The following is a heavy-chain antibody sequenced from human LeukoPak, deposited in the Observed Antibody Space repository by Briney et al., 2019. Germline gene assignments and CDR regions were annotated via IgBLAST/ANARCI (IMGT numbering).Heavy chain of an antibody. V-gene: IGHV4-59*01. CDR1: GGSISSYY. D-gene: IGHD3-16*02. CDR2: IYYSGST. Sequence: PSETLSLTCTVSGGSISSYYWSWIRQPPGKGLEWIGYIYYSGSTNYNPSLKSRVTISVDTSKNQFSLKLSSVTAADTAVYYCAKGEKTRPFGGVIDYWGQGTLVTVSS. J-gene: IGHJ4*02. CDR3: AKGEKTRPFGGVIDY.